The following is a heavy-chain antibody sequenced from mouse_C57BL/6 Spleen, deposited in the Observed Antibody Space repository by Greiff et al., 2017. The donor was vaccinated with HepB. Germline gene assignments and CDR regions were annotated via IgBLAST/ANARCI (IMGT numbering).Heavy chain of an antibody. V-gene: IGHV1-9*01. CDR1: GYTFTGYW. D-gene: IGHD2-4*01. CDR2: ILPGSGST. J-gene: IGHJ3*01. CDR3: ARSGYLYDYDSPFAY. Sequence: VQLQQSGAELMKPGASVKLSCKATGYTFTGYWIEWVKQRPGHGLECIGEILPGSGSTNYNEKFKGKATFTADTSSNTAYMQLSSLTTEDSAIYYCARSGYLYDYDSPFAYWGQGTLVTVSA.